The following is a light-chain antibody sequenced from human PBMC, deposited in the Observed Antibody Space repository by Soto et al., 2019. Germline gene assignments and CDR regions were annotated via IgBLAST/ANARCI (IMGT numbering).Light chain of an antibody. Sequence: EILVTQSPANPSLSPGERATLPCRASKSVRSYLDWYTQTPGQAPRILIYDASHRETGIQALFICSGAGTECTRTISSLEHEDVAVASCQQRSNWPFTFGPGTKVDIK. V-gene: IGKV3-11*01. J-gene: IGKJ3*01. CDR2: DAS. CDR1: KSVRSY. CDR3: QQRSNWPFT.